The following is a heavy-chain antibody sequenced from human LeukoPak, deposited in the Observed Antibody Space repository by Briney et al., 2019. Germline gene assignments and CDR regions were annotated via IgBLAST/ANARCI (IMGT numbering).Heavy chain of an antibody. CDR2: LYSGGTT. D-gene: IGHD6-13*01. V-gene: IGHV3-53*05. J-gene: IGHJ4*02. CDR1: GFTVSSNF. Sequence: GGSLRLSCAVSGFTVSSNFLNWVRQAPGRGLEWVSVLYSGGTTFYADSVKGRFTIPRDNSKNTLYLQMNSLRPDDTAVYYCASPSPGGPAAGLFDYWGQGTLVTVSS. CDR3: ASPSPGGPAAGLFDY.